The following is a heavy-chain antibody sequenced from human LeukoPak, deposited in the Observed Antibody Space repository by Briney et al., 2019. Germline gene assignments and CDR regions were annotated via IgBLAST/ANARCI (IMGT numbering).Heavy chain of an antibody. CDR2: TVSRGTT. J-gene: IGHJ4*02. Sequence: GGSLRLSCVASGFTFTSDAMNWVRQAPGKGLEWVSSTVSRGTTQYADSVKGRFTVSRDTSKNTLYLQMNSLRADDTAVYYCAKELARYSGYDSFDYWGQGTLVTVSS. CDR1: GFTFTSDA. CDR3: AKELARYSGYDSFDY. V-gene: IGHV3-23*01. D-gene: IGHD5-12*01.